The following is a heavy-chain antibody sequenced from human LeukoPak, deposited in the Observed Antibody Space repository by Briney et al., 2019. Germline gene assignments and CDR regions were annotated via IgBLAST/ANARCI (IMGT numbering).Heavy chain of an antibody. CDR3: AREGGYCSSSSCTEGFDY. V-gene: IGHV3-30-3*01. D-gene: IGHD2-2*01. CDR2: ISFDGSNK. CDR1: GFTLSRYA. J-gene: IGHJ4*02. Sequence: GRSLRLSCAASGFTLSRYAMYWVRQAPGKGLEWVAVISFDGSNKYYADSVKGRFTISRDNSKNTLYVQMNSLRAEDTAVYYCAREGGYCSSSSCTEGFDYWGQGTLVTVSS.